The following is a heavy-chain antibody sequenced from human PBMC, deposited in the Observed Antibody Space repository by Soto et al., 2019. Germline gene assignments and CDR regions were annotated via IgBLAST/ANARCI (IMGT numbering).Heavy chain of an antibody. J-gene: IGHJ6*02. D-gene: IGHD3-3*01. Sequence: SETLSLTCAVSGGSISSSNWWSWVRQPPGKGLEWIGEIYHSGSTNYNPSLKSRVTISVDKSKNQFSLKLSSVTAADTAVYYCARHRREWHNQYYYYYGMDVWGQETTVTVS. CDR2: IYHSGST. V-gene: IGHV4-4*02. CDR1: GGSISSSNW. CDR3: ARHRREWHNQYYYYYGMDV.